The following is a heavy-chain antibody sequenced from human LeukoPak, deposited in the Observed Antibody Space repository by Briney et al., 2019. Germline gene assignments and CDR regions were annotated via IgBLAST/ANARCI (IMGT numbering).Heavy chain of an antibody. Sequence: SETLSLTCAVYGGSFSGYHWSWIRQPPGKGLEWIGEINHSGSTNYNPSLKSRVTISVDTSKNQFSLKLSSVTAADTAVYYCATARWLLPSGAFDIWGQGTMVTVSS. D-gene: IGHD2-21*01. J-gene: IGHJ3*02. V-gene: IGHV4-34*01. CDR1: GGSFSGYH. CDR2: INHSGST. CDR3: ATARWLLPSGAFDI.